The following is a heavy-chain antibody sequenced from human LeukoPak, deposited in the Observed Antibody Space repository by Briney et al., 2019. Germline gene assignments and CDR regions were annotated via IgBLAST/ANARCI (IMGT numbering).Heavy chain of an antibody. CDR1: GFSFSSYW. V-gene: IGHV3-7*03. CDR2: IEQDGSEK. Sequence: TGGSLRLSCAASGFSFSSYWMNWVRQAPGKGLEWVANIEQDGSEKYYVDSVKGRFTISRDNAKNSLYLQMNSLRAEDTAVYYCASGGYSFFYWGQGTLVTVSS. CDR3: ASGGYSFFY. J-gene: IGHJ4*02. D-gene: IGHD5-18*01.